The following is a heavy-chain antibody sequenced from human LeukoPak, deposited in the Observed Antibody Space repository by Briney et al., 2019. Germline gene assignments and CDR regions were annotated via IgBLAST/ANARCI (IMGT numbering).Heavy chain of an antibody. V-gene: IGHV1-2*02. Sequence: ASVKVSCKASGYTFTGYYMHWVRQAPGQGLEWMGWINPNSGGTNYAQKFQGRVTMTRDTSIGTAYMELSRLRSDDTAVYYCARPPRRYSSSWPDYWGQGTLVTVSS. CDR2: INPNSGGT. D-gene: IGHD6-13*01. CDR1: GYTFTGYY. CDR3: ARPPRRYSSSWPDY. J-gene: IGHJ4*02.